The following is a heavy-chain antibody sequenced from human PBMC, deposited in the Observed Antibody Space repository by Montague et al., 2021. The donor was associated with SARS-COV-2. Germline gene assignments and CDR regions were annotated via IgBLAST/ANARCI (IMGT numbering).Heavy chain of an antibody. D-gene: IGHD6-13*01. Sequence: SLRLSCADSGFTFSSYAMHWVRQDPGKGLEWVAVISYDESNKYYADSVKGRFTISRDNSKNTLYLQMNSLRAEDTAVYYYATQAPGTPDAFDVWGQGTMVTVSS. CDR1: GFTFSSYA. J-gene: IGHJ3*01. CDR2: ISYDESNK. CDR3: ATQAPGTPDAFDV. V-gene: IGHV3-30*04.